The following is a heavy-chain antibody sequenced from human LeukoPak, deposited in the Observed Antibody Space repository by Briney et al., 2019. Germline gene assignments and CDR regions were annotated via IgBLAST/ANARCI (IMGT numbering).Heavy chain of an antibody. V-gene: IGHV4-59*01. CDR3: ARGGYYYLDV. Sequence: SETLSLTCTVSDGSMSPYYWSWIRQSPGKGLEWIAYIFYNGNTKYKLSLWSRVMISIDTSRNQVFLNLNSVTAADTAVYYCARGGYYYLDVWGKGTTVTVSS. J-gene: IGHJ6*03. CDR2: IFYNGNT. CDR1: DGSMSPYY.